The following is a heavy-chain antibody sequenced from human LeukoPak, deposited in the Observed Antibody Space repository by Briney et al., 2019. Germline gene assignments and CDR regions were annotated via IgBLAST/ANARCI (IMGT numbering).Heavy chain of an antibody. CDR3: ARADYYDSSGSRSRFDFDI. D-gene: IGHD3-22*01. Sequence: GGSLRLSCAASGFTFSSYYINWVRQAPGKGLEWVSSISSSSTYIYYADSVRGRFTISRDNAKNSLYLQMNSLRAEDTAVYYCARADYYDSSGSRSRFDFDIWGQGTTGHVSS. CDR1: GFTFSSYY. J-gene: IGHJ3*02. CDR2: ISSSSTYI. V-gene: IGHV3-21*01.